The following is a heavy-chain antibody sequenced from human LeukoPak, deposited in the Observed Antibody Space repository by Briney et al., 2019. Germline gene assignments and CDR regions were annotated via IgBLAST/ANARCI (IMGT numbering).Heavy chain of an antibody. D-gene: IGHD6-19*01. J-gene: IGHJ6*02. CDR2: IYYSGST. CDR1: GGSISSYY. CDR3: ARVPVAGSYYYGMDV. V-gene: IGHV4-59*01. Sequence: SETLSLTCTVSGGSISSYYWSWIRQPPGKGLEWIGYIYYSGSTNYNPSLKSRVTISVDTSKNQFSLKLSSVTAAATAVYYCARVPVAGSYYYGMDVWGQGTTVTVSS.